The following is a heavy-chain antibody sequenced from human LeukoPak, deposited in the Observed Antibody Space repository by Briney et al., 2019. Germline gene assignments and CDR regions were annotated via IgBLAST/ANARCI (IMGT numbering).Heavy chain of an antibody. D-gene: IGHD3-10*01. CDR2: ISGSGGST. V-gene: IGHV3-23*01. J-gene: IGHJ4*02. CDR3: AKALMGFTMVRGVNFDY. Sequence: GGSLRLSCAASGFTFSSYAMSWVRQAPGKGLEWVSAISGSGGSTYYADSVKGRFTISRDNSKNTLYLQMNSLRAEDTAVYYCAKALMGFTMVRGVNFDYWGQGTLVTVSS. CDR1: GFTFSSYA.